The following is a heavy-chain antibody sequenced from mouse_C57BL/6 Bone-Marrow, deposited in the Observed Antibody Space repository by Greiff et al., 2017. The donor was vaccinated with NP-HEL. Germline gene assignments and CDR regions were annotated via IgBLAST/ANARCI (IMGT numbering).Heavy chain of an antibody. V-gene: IGHV1-75*01. Sequence: QVQLQQSGPELVKPGASVKISCKASGYTFTDYYINWVKQRPGQGLEWIGWIFPGSGSTYYNEKFKGKATLTVDKSSSTAYMLLSSLTSEDSAVYFCAPYYSNYGDYYAMDYWGQGTSVTVSS. D-gene: IGHD2-5*01. CDR3: APYYSNYGDYYAMDY. J-gene: IGHJ4*01. CDR2: IFPGSGST. CDR1: GYTFTDYY.